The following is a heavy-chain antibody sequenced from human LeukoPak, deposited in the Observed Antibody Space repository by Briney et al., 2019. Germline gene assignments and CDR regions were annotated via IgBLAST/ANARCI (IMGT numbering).Heavy chain of an antibody. CDR2: IPNDGSKT. Sequence: GGSLRLSCAASGFGFSSYAMHWVRQAPGKGLEWVAAIPNDGSKTYYADSVKGRFTISRDNSKNTLYLQMNSLRAEDTAVYYCANERGYNYGYSFDYWGQGTLVTVSS. J-gene: IGHJ4*02. D-gene: IGHD5-18*01. CDR3: ANERGYNYGYSFDY. V-gene: IGHV3-30-3*02. CDR1: GFGFSSYA.